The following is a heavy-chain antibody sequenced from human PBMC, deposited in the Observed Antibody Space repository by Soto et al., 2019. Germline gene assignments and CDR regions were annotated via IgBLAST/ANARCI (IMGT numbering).Heavy chain of an antibody. CDR2: INTDGSDT. CDR1: GFTFSSDW. V-gene: IGHV3-74*01. D-gene: IGHD4-17*01. Sequence: PGGSLRLSCAASGFTFSSDWMHWVRQAPGKGLVWVSRINTDGSDTSYADSVKGRFTISRDNSKNTLYLQMNSLRAEDTAVYYCARRYGASFDYWGQGTLVTVSS. J-gene: IGHJ4*02. CDR3: ARRYGASFDY.